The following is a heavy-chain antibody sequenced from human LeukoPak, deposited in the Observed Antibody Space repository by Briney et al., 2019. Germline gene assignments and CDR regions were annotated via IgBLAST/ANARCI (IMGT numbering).Heavy chain of an antibody. V-gene: IGHV4-39*01. CDR1: GGSISSSSYY. CDR2: IYYSGST. J-gene: IGHJ4*02. CDR3: ARFLKMLEYYFDY. Sequence: KPSETLSLTCTVSGGSISSSSYYWGWIRQPPGKGLEWIGSIYYSGSTYYNPSLKSRATISVDTSKNQFSLKLSSVTAADTAVYYCARFLKMLEYYFDYWGQGTLVTVSS. D-gene: IGHD1-1*01.